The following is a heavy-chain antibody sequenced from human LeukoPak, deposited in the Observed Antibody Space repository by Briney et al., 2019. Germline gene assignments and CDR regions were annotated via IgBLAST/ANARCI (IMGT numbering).Heavy chain of an antibody. V-gene: IGHV4-30-2*01. Sequence: SQTLSLTCAVSGGSLSSGGYSWSWIRQPPGKGLEWIGYIYHSGSTYYNPSLKGRVTISVDRSKNQFSLKLSSVTAADTAVYYCARGGEYSGSYTGGWFDPWGQGTLVTVSS. CDR2: IYHSGST. CDR1: GGSLSSGGYS. J-gene: IGHJ5*02. D-gene: IGHD1-26*01. CDR3: ARGGEYSGSYTGGWFDP.